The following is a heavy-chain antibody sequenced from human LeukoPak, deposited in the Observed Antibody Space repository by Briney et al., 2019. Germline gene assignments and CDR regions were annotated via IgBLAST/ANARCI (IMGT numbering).Heavy chain of an antibody. CDR3: ASTSGAGSIDY. CDR1: GGSISSGGYY. D-gene: IGHD1-26*01. J-gene: IGHJ4*02. Sequence: SDTLSLTCTVSGGSISSGGYYWSWIRQHPGKGLEWIGYIYYSGSTDYNPSLKSRVTISVDTSKNQYSLKLSSVTAADTAVYYCASTSGAGSIDYWGQGTLVTVSS. CDR2: IYYSGST. V-gene: IGHV4-31*03.